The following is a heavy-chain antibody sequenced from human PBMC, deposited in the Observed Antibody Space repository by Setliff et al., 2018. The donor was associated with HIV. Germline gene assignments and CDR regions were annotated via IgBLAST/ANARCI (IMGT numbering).Heavy chain of an antibody. J-gene: IGHJ6*02. Sequence: GGSLRLSCAASGFTFSNYAMGWVRQAPGKGLEWVSYISTSGSTIYYADSVKGRFTISRDNAKNSMDLQMNSLRAEDTAIYYCARKLRPGHGVDVWGQGTTVTVSS. CDR2: ISTSGSTI. CDR3: ARKLRPGHGVDV. V-gene: IGHV3-48*03. CDR1: GFTFSNYA. D-gene: IGHD3-10*01.